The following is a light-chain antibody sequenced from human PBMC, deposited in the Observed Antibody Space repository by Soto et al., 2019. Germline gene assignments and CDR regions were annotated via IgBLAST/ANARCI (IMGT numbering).Light chain of an antibody. CDR2: GAS. CDR1: QSVSSSY. V-gene: IGKV3-20*01. CDR3: QQYGSSPWT. J-gene: IGKJ1*01. Sequence: EFVLTQSPGTLSLSPGERATLSCRASQSVSSSYLAWYQQKPGQAPRLLIYGASSRATGIPDRFSGSGSGTDFTLTISRLEPEYFAVYYCQQYGSSPWTFGQGTKVEIK.